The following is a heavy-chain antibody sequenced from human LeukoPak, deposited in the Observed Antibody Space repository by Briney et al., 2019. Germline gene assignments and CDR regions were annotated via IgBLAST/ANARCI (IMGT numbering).Heavy chain of an antibody. CDR2: INTKSGDT. J-gene: IGHJ5*02. CDR1: GYTFTNYD. D-gene: IGHD2-8*02. CDR3: ARVVPGPFNRFEA. V-gene: IGHV1-8*01. Sequence: GASVKVSCKTSGYTFTNYDINWVRQATGQGLEWLGWINTKSGDTGYPKKFQGRVTVTRDNSIRTAYMELRGLRSEDTAMYFCARVVPGPFNRFEAWGQGTLVTVSS.